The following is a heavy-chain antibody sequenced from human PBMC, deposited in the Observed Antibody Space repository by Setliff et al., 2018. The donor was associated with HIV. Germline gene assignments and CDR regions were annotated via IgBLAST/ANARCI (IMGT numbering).Heavy chain of an antibody. Sequence: AGGSLRLSCAASGFTFSNAWMNWVRQTPGKGLEWVSSITASGGKTYYADSMKGRFTISRDNSKNTLYLQMNSLRAEDTAVYCCARSKGHLYYDDDTGYVLRAFDIWGQGTMVTVSS. CDR2: ITASGGKT. CDR1: GFTFSNAW. CDR3: ARSKGHLYYDDDTGYVLRAFDI. J-gene: IGHJ3*02. V-gene: IGHV3-66*02. D-gene: IGHD3-22*01.